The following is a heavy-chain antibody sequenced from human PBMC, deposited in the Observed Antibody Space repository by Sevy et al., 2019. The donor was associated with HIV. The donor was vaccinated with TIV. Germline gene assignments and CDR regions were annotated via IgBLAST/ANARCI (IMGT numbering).Heavy chain of an antibody. D-gene: IGHD2-2*01. J-gene: IGHJ4*02. CDR2: ISSGSSFI. CDR3: ARVGLGDCSGTNCSPNDY. CDR1: GFSISGYT. Sequence: GGSLRLSCAASGFSISGYTMNWVRQAPGKGLEWVSSISSGSSFIYYADSLKGRFTISRDNARNLLYLQMNSLRVEDTAVYYCARVGLGDCSGTNCSPNDYWGQVTLVTVSS. V-gene: IGHV3-21*01.